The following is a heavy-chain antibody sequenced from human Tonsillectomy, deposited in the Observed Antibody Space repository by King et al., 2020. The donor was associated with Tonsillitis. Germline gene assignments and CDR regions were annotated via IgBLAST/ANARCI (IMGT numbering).Heavy chain of an antibody. D-gene: IGHD3-16*01. Sequence: VQLQESGPGLVKPSQTLSLTCSVSGESIRSGRHYWSWIRQPAGKGLEWIGRMYTNGETNYNPSLKSRVTISLDTSKNQFSLYLPSVTATDTAVYYCAAGQQPMGLDCWGQGTLVTVSS. V-gene: IGHV4-61*02. CDR1: GESIRSGRHY. CDR3: AAGQQPMGLDC. J-gene: IGHJ4*02. CDR2: MYTNGET.